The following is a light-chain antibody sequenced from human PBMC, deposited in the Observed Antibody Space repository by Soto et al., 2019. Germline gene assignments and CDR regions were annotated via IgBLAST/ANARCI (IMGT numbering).Light chain of an antibody. V-gene: IGKV3-11*01. CDR1: LNVNSY. J-gene: IGKJ5*01. Sequence: VLTQSPATLSLSPGERVNLACSPSLNVNSYLAWYQQKPGQAPRLLIYDASNRAAGIPARFSGSGSGTDFTLTISSLEPEDFAIYYCQQRQYWPPITFGQGTRLEIK. CDR2: DAS. CDR3: QQRQYWPPIT.